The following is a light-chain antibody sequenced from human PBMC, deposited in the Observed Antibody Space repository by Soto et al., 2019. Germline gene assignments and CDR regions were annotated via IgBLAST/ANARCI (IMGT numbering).Light chain of an antibody. J-gene: IGKJ1*01. CDR3: QQNYWHRRT. Sequence: IQFTHSASSLSAYVEDRVTITCRARPGIRNDLSWYQQKPGQAPKLLIYAASTLQSVVPSRFSGRGAGTYFILTSSFLHYEFVASYCQQQNYWHRRTFGQGTKVDIK. CDR2: AAS. V-gene: IGKV1-6*01. CDR1: PGIRND.